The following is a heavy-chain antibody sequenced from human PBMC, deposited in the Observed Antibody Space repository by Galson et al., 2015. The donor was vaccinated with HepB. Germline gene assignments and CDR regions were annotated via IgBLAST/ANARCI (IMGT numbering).Heavy chain of an antibody. CDR3: ARDRTVTTERDYYFYYPMDV. V-gene: IGHV1-18*04. D-gene: IGHD4-17*01. Sequence: CKASGYTFSRYGFSWVRQAPRQGLEWMGWISTYNGEIRYAQKFQGRITMTTDASTNTAYLELRTLRLDDTAVYFCARDRTVTTERDYYFYYPMDVWGQGTTVTVS. CDR1: GYTFSRYG. CDR2: ISTYNGEI. J-gene: IGHJ6*02.